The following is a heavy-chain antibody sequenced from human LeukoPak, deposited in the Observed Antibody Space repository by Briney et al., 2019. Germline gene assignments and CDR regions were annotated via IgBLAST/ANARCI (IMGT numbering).Heavy chain of an antibody. V-gene: IGHV3-48*01. J-gene: IGHJ4*02. Sequence: PGGSLRLSRAASGFTFSSYSMNWVRQAPGKGLEWVSYISSSSSTIYYADSVKGRFTISRDNAKNSLYLQMNSLRAEDTAVYYCARVVAVGAAGDYYDSSGYYSYFDYWGQGTLVTVSS. D-gene: IGHD3-22*01. CDR1: GFTFSSYS. CDR3: ARVVAVGAAGDYYDSSGYYSYFDY. CDR2: ISSSSSTI.